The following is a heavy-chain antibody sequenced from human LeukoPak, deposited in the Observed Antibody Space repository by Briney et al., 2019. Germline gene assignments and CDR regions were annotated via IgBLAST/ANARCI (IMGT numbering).Heavy chain of an antibody. D-gene: IGHD6-13*01. Sequence: SQALSLTCAISGDSVSSNSAAWNWIRQSPSRGLEWLGRTYYRSNFYDDYAVSMKGRLTINADTSKNQFSLHLNSVTPEDTAVYYCARARGTTAAETFDLWGQGTLVTASS. CDR1: GDSVSSNSAA. CDR2: TYYRSNFYD. CDR3: ARARGTTAAETFDL. J-gene: IGHJ4*02. V-gene: IGHV6-1*01.